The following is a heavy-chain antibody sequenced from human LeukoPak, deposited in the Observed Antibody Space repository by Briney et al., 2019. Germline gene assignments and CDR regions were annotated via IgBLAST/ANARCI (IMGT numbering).Heavy chain of an antibody. Sequence: PSETLSLTCTVSGGSISSSSYYWSWIRQPPGKGLEWIGYIYYSGSTNYNPSLKSRVTISVDTPKNQFSLKLSSVTAADTAVYYCAREHSSGWAYFDYWGQGTLVTVSS. V-gene: IGHV4-61*01. CDR2: IYYSGST. CDR3: AREHSSGWAYFDY. D-gene: IGHD6-19*01. J-gene: IGHJ4*02. CDR1: GGSISSSSYY.